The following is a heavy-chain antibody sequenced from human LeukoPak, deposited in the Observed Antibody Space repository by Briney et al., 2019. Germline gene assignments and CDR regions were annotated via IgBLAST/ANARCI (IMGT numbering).Heavy chain of an antibody. D-gene: IGHD5-24*01. CDR2: ISSSSSYI. J-gene: IGHJ4*02. Sequence: GGSLRLSCAASGFTFSSYSMNWVRQAPGKGLEWVSSISSSSSYIYYADSVKGRFTISRDNAKNSLYLQMNSLRAEDTAVYYCAKWRWLQSEFDYWGQGTLVTASS. V-gene: IGHV3-21*01. CDR3: AKWRWLQSEFDY. CDR1: GFTFSSYS.